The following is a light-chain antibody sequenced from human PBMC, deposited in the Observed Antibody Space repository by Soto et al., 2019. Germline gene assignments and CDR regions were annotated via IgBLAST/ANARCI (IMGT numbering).Light chain of an antibody. J-gene: IGLJ2*01. CDR1: SSDVGNYNL. CDR3: CSAANRPSAVV. Sequence: QSVLTQPASVSGSPGQSITISCTGTSSDVGNYNLVSWYQHHPGTAPNLMVYEVTKRPSGVSSRFSGSKSCNTSYRTISGRRADDDADYYCCSAANRPSAVVFGGGTKVTVL. V-gene: IGLV2-23*02. CDR2: EVT.